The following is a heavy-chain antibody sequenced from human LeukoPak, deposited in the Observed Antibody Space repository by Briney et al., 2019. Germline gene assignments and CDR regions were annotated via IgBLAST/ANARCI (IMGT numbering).Heavy chain of an antibody. CDR3: AKGAEIDH. CDR1: GFNFNNVA. CDR2: MTGPADTT. Sequence: PGGSLRLSCAASGFNFNNVAMSWVRQAPGKGLEWLSAMTGPADTTYYAESVKGRFTISRDYSKSMVFLQMNSLRVEDTAIYYCAKGAEIDHWGEGTLVTVSS. V-gene: IGHV3-23*01. J-gene: IGHJ4*02.